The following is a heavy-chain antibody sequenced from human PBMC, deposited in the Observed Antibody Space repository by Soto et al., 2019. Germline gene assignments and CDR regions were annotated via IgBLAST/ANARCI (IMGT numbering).Heavy chain of an antibody. Sequence: AASVKVSCKASGDGFSNYGFSWVRQAPGQGLEWMGWISAYDGQTNYTKKFQGRVTMTTDTSSSTAYMELRSLRSDDTAVYYCARVWYYDSSGYYAFDYWGRGTLVTVSS. J-gene: IGHJ4*02. D-gene: IGHD3-22*01. CDR1: GDGFSNYG. CDR2: ISAYDGQT. V-gene: IGHV1-18*01. CDR3: ARVWYYDSSGYYAFDY.